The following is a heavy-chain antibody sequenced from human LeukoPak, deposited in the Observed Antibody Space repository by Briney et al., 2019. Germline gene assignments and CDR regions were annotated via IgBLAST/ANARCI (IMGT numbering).Heavy chain of an antibody. V-gene: IGHV4-34*01. J-gene: IGHJ4*02. D-gene: IGHD7-27*01. Sequence: NSSETLSLTCTVSGGSVGSAGYYWSWIRQPPGKGLEWIGEINHSGSTNYNPSLKSRVTISVDTSKNQFSLKLSSVTAADTAVYYCARGWGPHDYWGQGTLVTVSS. CDR1: GGSVGSAGYY. CDR3: ARGWGPHDY. CDR2: INHSGST.